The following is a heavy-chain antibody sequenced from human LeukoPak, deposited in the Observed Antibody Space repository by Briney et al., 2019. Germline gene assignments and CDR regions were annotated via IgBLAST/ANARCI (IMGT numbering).Heavy chain of an antibody. CDR1: GFTFSSYG. V-gene: IGHV3-48*02. CDR2: ISRTGNTI. J-gene: IGHJ4*02. D-gene: IGHD3-22*01. Sequence: GGSLRLSCAASGFTFSSYGMNWVRQAPGKGLEWISYISRTGNTIYYADSVKGRFTISRDNVKNSMYLQMNSLRDEDTAVYYCTRMAPYYYETSGYDYWGQGTLVTVSS. CDR3: TRMAPYYYETSGYDY.